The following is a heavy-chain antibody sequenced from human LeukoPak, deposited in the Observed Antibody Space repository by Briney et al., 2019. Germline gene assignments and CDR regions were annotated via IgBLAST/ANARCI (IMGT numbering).Heavy chain of an antibody. J-gene: IGHJ4*02. CDR2: ISSSSSYI. V-gene: IGHV3-21*01. CDR3: AREAYGGYDLLGY. D-gene: IGHD5-12*01. Sequence: GGSLRLSCAASGYTFSSYSMNWVRQAPGKGLEWVSSISSSSSYIYYADSVKGRFTISRDNAKNSLYLQMNSLRAEDTAVYYCAREAYGGYDLLGYWGQGTLVTVSS. CDR1: GYTFSSYS.